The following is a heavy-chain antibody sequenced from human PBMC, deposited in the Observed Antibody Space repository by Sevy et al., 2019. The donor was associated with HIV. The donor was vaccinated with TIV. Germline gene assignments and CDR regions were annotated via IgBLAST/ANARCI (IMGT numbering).Heavy chain of an antibody. J-gene: IGHJ4*02. CDR1: GFTFSDYY. Sequence: GGSLRLSCAASGFTFSDYYMSWIRQAPGKGLEWVSSISNSGRTIYYADSVKGRFTISRDNAKNSLYLQMNSLRAEDTAVYYCARSPQPDYYDSSGYYDYWGQGTLVTVSS. V-gene: IGHV3-11*01. D-gene: IGHD3-22*01. CDR2: ISNSGRTI. CDR3: ARSPQPDYYDSSGYYDY.